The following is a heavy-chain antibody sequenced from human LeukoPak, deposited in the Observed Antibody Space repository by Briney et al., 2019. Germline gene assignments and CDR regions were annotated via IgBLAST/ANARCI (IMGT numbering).Heavy chain of an antibody. V-gene: IGHV1-18*01. CDR3: ARGGYCSGGSCYAFDY. CDR2: ISAYNGNT. CDR1: GYTFTSYG. J-gene: IGHJ4*02. Sequence: ASVKVSCKASGYTFTSYGISWVQQAPGQGLEWMGWISAYNGNTNYAQKLQGRVTMTTDTPTSTAYMELRSLRSDDTAVYYCARGGYCSGGSCYAFDYWGQGTLVTVSS. D-gene: IGHD2-15*01.